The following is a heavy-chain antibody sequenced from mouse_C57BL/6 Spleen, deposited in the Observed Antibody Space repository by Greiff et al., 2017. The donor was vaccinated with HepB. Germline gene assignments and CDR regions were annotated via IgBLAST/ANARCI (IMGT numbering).Heavy chain of an antibody. CDR2: ISSGSSTI. CDR3: ARPGYYGSSFYYYAMDY. V-gene: IGHV5-17*01. Sequence: EVKLVESGGGLVKPGGSLKLSCAASGFTFSDYGMHWVRQAPEKGLEWVAYISSGSSTIYYADTVKGRFTISRDNAKNTLFLQMTSLRSEDTAMYYCARPGYYGSSFYYYAMDYWGQGTSVTVSS. CDR1: GFTFSDYG. D-gene: IGHD1-1*01. J-gene: IGHJ4*01.